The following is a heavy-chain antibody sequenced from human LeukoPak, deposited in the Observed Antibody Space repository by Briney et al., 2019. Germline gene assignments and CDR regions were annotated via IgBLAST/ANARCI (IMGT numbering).Heavy chain of an antibody. V-gene: IGHV4-34*01. CDR3: ARANYYDSSGYYAN. J-gene: IGHJ4*02. Sequence: SETLSLTCAVYGGSFSGYYWSWIRQPPGKRLEWIGEINHSGSTNYNPSLKSRVTILVDTSKNQFSLKLSSVTAADTAVYYCARANYYDSSGYYANWGQGTLVTVSS. CDR2: INHSGST. D-gene: IGHD3-22*01. CDR1: GGSFSGYY.